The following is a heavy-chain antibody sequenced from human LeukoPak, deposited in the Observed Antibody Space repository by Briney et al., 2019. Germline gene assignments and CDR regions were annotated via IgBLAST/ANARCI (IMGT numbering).Heavy chain of an antibody. V-gene: IGHV1-24*01. CDR3: TTRSGDFWSGFVN. CDR2: FDPEEAKM. D-gene: IGHD3-3*01. Sequence: ASVKVSCKVSGNSPSELSIQWVRQAPGKGLECMGGFDPEEAKMVYAQNFQGRVTMTEDTSTQTAYMELSGLTSDDTAVYYCTTRSGDFWSGFVNWGQGTLVTVSS. J-gene: IGHJ4*02. CDR1: GNSPSELS.